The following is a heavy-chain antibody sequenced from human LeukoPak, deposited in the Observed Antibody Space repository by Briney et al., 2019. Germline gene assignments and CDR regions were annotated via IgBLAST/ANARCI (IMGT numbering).Heavy chain of an antibody. Sequence: GGSLRLSCAASGFTFSSYAMSWVRQAPGKGLEWVSAISGSGGSTYYADSVKGWFTISRDNAKNSLYLQMNSLRAEDTAVYYCARTVSYYYYMDVWGKGTTVTVSS. CDR1: GFTFSSYA. J-gene: IGHJ6*03. CDR3: ARTVSYYYYMDV. CDR2: ISGSGGST. D-gene: IGHD1/OR15-1a*01. V-gene: IGHV3-23*01.